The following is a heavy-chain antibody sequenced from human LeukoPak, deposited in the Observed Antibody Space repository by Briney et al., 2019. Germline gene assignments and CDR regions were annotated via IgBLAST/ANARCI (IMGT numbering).Heavy chain of an antibody. CDR2: IYYSGST. Sequence: PSQTLSLTCTVSGGSISSGGYYWSWIRQHPGKGLEWIGYIYYSGSTNYNPSLKSRVTISVDTSKNQFSLKLSSVTAADTAVYYCARGGGSSWYFYYYGMDVWGQGTTVTVSS. V-gene: IGHV4-61*08. J-gene: IGHJ6*02. CDR1: GGSISSGGYY. CDR3: ARGGGSSWYFYYYGMDV. D-gene: IGHD6-13*01.